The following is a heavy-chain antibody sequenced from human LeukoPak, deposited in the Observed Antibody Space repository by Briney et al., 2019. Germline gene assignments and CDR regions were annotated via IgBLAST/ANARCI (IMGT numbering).Heavy chain of an antibody. V-gene: IGHV3-7*01. Sequence: GGSLRLSCVGSGFTFRNYWMSWVRQAPGKGLEWVANINQDGSAKYFADSVKGRFTISRDNAKNSVYLQVNSLRVEDMAVYYCARDVSYGLLAPWGQGPLVTVSS. CDR1: GFTFRNYW. CDR3: ARDVSYGLLAP. J-gene: IGHJ5*02. D-gene: IGHD3-10*01. CDR2: INQDGSAK.